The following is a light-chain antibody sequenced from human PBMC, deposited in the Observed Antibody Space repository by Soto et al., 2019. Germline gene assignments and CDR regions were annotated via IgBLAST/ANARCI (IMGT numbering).Light chain of an antibody. J-gene: IGLJ3*02. CDR3: QVWHSGGDHSV. CDR2: DDS. CDR1: NIGSES. V-gene: IGLV3-21*02. Sequence: SNELTQPPSVSVAPGQTARITCGGNNIGSESVHWYQQKPGQAPMVVVYDDSDRPSGIPERFSGSNSGNTATLTISRVEGGDEADYYCQVWHSGGDHSVFGGGTQLTVL.